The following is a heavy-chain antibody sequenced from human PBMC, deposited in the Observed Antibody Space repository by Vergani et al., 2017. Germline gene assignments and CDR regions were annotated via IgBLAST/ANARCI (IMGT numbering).Heavy chain of an antibody. J-gene: IGHJ4*02. CDR1: GYSFTSYW. V-gene: IGHV5-51*01. CDR3: ARSPSLGTYYYGSGSYLDY. CDR2: IYPGDSDT. Sequence: EVQLVQSGAEVKKPGESLKISCKGSGYSFTSYWIGWVRQMPGKGLEWMGIIYPGDSDTRYSPSFQGQVTISADKSLSTAYLQWSSLKASDTAMYYCARSPSLGTYYYGSGSYLDYWGQGTLVTVSS. D-gene: IGHD3-10*01.